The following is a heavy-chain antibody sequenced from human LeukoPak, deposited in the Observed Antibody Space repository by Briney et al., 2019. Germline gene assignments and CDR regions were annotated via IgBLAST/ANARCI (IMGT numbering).Heavy chain of an antibody. Sequence: GGSLRLSCAASGFTFSSYSMNWVRQAPGKGLEWVAVISYDGNNKYYANSVKGRFTISRDNSKNTLYLQMNSLRAEDTAVYYCTRERDLSFYHFEHWGQGTLVTVSS. CDR2: ISYDGNNK. CDR1: GFTFSSYS. CDR3: TRERDLSFYHFEH. J-gene: IGHJ4*02. V-gene: IGHV3-30*03. D-gene: IGHD3-3*01.